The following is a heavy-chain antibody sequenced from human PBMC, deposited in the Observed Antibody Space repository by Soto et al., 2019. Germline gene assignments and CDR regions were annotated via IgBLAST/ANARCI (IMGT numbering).Heavy chain of an antibody. Sequence: GSLRLSCAASGFTFSSYAMSWVRQAPGKGLEWVSAISGSGGSTYYADSVKGRFTISRDNSKNTLYLQMNSLRAEDTAVYYCAKPGVGATTQYYFYDWGQGTLVTVSS. CDR3: AKPGVGATTQYYFYD. CDR2: ISGSGGST. D-gene: IGHD1-26*01. V-gene: IGHV3-23*01. CDR1: GFTFSSYA. J-gene: IGHJ4*02.